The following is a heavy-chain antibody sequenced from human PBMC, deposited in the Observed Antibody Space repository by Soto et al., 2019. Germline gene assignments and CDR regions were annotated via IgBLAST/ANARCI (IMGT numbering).Heavy chain of an antibody. D-gene: IGHD3-10*02. V-gene: IGHV4-59*01. CDR1: GGSISSYY. CDR3: ARTLFGWGIWFDP. Sequence: QVQLQESGPGLVKPSETLSLTCTVSGGSISSYYWSWIRQPPGKGLEWIGYIYYSGSTNYNPSLQSRVTISVDTSKNQSSLKLSSVTAADTAVYYCARTLFGWGIWFDPWGQGTLVTVSS. CDR2: IYYSGST. J-gene: IGHJ5*02.